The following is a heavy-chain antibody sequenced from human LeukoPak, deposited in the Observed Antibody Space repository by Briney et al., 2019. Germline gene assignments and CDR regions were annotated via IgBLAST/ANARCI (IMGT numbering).Heavy chain of an antibody. D-gene: IGHD2-15*01. J-gene: IGHJ4*02. Sequence: LPGGSLRLSCAASGFTFSSYWMSWVRQAPGKGLEWVANIKQDGSEKYYVDSVKGRFTISRDNAKNSLYLQMNSLRAEDTAVYYCARDFRPRVVAATSFDYWGQGTLVTVSS. CDR3: ARDFRPRVVAATSFDY. V-gene: IGHV3-7*01. CDR2: IKQDGSEK. CDR1: GFTFSSYW.